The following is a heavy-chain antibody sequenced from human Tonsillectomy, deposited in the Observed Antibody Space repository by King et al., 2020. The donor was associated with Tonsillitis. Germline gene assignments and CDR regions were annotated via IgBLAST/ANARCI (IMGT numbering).Heavy chain of an antibody. CDR2: ITPMFGTA. CDR3: ARSFRLALRSGVDCDDD. CDR1: GGTFSSYI. V-gene: IGHV1-69*12. D-gene: IGHD2-21*02. Sequence: QLVQSGAEVKKPGSSVKVSCKASGGTFSSYIINWVRQAPGQGLEWMGGITPMFGTANYAQKFQGRVTITADESTSPAYMELSSLRSEDTAVFYCARSFRLALRSGVDCDDDWGQGTLVTVSS. J-gene: IGHJ4*02.